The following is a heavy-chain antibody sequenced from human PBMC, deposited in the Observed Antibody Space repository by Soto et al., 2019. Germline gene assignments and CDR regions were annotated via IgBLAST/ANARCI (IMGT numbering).Heavy chain of an antibody. CDR1: GYTFTNYY. V-gene: IGHV1-46*03. J-gene: IGHJ4*02. D-gene: IGHD3-10*01. CDR3: TREIVGVYYFDF. Sequence: GASVKVSCKASGYTFTNYYFHWVRQAPGQGLEWMGIINRRDGSTYYSQSFQGRVIMTRDTSTSTVYMELSSLGFEGTAVYYCTREIVGVYYFDFWGQGTPVTVSS. CDR2: INRRDGST.